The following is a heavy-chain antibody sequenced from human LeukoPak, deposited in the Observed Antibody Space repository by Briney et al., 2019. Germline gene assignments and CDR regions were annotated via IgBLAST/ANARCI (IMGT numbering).Heavy chain of an antibody. CDR3: GRYGYNKGWFDY. CDR2: ISGSGGST. CDR1: GFTFSSYA. Sequence: RGSLRLSCAASGFTFSSYAMSWVRQAPGKGLEWVSAISGSGGSTYYADSVKGRFTISRDNSKNTLYLQMNSLRAEDTAVYYCGRYGYNKGWFDYWGQGTLVTASS. D-gene: IGHD5-24*01. V-gene: IGHV3-23*01. J-gene: IGHJ4*02.